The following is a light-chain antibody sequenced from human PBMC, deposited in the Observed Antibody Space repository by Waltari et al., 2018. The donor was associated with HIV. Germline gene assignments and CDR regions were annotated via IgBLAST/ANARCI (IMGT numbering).Light chain of an antibody. CDR1: TSNIGTKF. V-gene: IGLV1-47*01. Sequence: QSVLTQPPSASGTPGQRVTISCSGGTSNIGTKFVHWYQQFPGTAPKLLIYRPHQRSSGVPDRCSGSKSGTSASLAISGLRSGDEADYYCTSWDDSLSRLVFGGGTKLTVL. CDR3: TSWDDSLSRLV. CDR2: RPH. J-gene: IGLJ3*02.